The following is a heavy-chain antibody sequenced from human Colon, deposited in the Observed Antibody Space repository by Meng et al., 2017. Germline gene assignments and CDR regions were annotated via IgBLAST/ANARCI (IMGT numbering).Heavy chain of an antibody. CDR2: FHYTGPI. V-gene: IGHV4-4*02. CDR3: AASSGWYRIDS. CDR1: GVSVTSGQF. D-gene: IGHD6-19*01. J-gene: IGHJ4*02. Sequence: HGQPPGSGPGLVKPSVTLSLTCGVSGVSVTSGQFWTWVRQPPGKGLEWIGEFHYTGPINYKPSLMSRVTISVDASRNQFSLRLTSVTAADTAVYYCAASSGWYRIDSWGQGTLVTVSS.